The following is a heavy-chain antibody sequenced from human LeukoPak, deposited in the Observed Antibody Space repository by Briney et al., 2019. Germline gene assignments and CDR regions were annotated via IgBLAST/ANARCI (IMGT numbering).Heavy chain of an antibody. J-gene: IGHJ4*02. CDR2: ISGSGGST. Sequence: PGGSLRLSCAASGFTFSSYAMSWVRQAPGKGLEWVSAISGSGGSTYYADSVKGRFTISRDNSKNTLYLQMNSLRAEDTAVYYCAKVIYCSSTSCSPGDYWGQGTLVTVSS. CDR3: AKVIYCSSTSCSPGDY. V-gene: IGHV3-23*01. CDR1: GFTFSSYA. D-gene: IGHD2-2*01.